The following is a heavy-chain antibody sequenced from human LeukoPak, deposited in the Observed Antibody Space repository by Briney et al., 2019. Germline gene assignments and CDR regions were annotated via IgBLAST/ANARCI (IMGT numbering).Heavy chain of an antibody. CDR1: GFTFSSYG. D-gene: IGHD2-2*01. CDR2: IWYDGSNK. CDR3: ARGMCSSTSCYPNDY. V-gene: IGHV3-33*01. J-gene: IGHJ4*02. Sequence: PGGSLRLSWAASGFTFSSYGMHWVRQAPGKGLEWVAVIWYDGSNKYYADSVKGRFTISRDNSKNTLYLQMNSLRAEDTAVYYCARGMCSSTSCYPNDYWGQGTLVTVSS.